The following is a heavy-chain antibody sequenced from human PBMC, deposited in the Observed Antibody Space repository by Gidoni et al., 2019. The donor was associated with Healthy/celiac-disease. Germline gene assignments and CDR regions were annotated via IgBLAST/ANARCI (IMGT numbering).Heavy chain of an antibody. Sequence: QVQLQEPGPGLVKPSQTLSLTCTVSGGSISSGSYYWSWIRQPAGKGLEWIGRIYTSGSTNYNPSLKSRVTISVDTSKNPFSRKLSSVTAADTAVYYCASGGGSYAGYWGQGTLVTVSS. CDR2: IYTSGST. CDR1: GGSISSGSYY. V-gene: IGHV4-61*02. D-gene: IGHD1-26*01. CDR3: ASGGGSYAGY. J-gene: IGHJ4*02.